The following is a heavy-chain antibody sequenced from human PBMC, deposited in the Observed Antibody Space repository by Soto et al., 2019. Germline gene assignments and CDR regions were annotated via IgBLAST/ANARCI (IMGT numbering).Heavy chain of an antibody. CDR2: ISGSGGST. D-gene: IGHD1-7*01. J-gene: IGHJ6*02. CDR3: AKPQLELRYYYYYGMDV. Sequence: GGALRLSCAASGFTFGSYAMSWVRQAPGKGLEWVSAISGSGGSTYYADSVKGRFTISRDNSKNTLYLQMNSLRAEDTAVYYCAKPQLELRYYYYYGMDVWGQGTTVTVS. CDR1: GFTFGSYA. V-gene: IGHV3-23*01.